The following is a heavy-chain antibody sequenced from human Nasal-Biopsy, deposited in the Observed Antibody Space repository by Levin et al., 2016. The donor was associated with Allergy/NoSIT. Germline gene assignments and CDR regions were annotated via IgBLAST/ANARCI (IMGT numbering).Heavy chain of an antibody. V-gene: IGHV3-53*04. D-gene: IGHD4-17*01. CDR3: ARQRWGGQEHYGPNTDV. J-gene: IGHJ6*02. Sequence: GGSLRLSCAASGFIVSNNYMSWVRQAPGKGLEWVSVIYSDGTTYYADSVKGRFTISRHNSRNTLFLQMNSLRAEDTALYYCARQRWGGQEHYGPNTDVWGQGTTVTVSS. CDR1: GFIVSNNY. CDR2: IYSDGTT.